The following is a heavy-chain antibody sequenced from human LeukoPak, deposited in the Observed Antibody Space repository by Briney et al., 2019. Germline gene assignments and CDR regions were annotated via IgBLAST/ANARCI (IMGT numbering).Heavy chain of an antibody. CDR3: VSGITATSA. J-gene: IGHJ5*02. V-gene: IGHV3-74*01. CDR1: GFTFSNSW. D-gene: IGHD1-20*01. CDR2: IKTDGSSI. Sequence: GGSVRLSCVGSGFTFSNSWMHWVRQAPGKGLMWVSAIKTDGSSISYVDSVKGRFTISRDNAKNTLYLQMNGLRSEDTAIYYCVSGITATSAWGQGTLVTVSS.